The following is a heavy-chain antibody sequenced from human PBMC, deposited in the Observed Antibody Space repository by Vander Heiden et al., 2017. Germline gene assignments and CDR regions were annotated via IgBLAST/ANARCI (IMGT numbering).Heavy chain of an antibody. CDR1: DASFSGYY. CDR2: INHSGST. J-gene: IGHJ4*02. CDR3: ARRAVYYDILTGYYKGKNYFDY. Sequence: QVQLQQWGAGLLKPSATLSPTCAVYDASFSGYYWSWIRQPPGKALEWIGEINHSGSTNYNPSLKSRVTISVDTSKNQFSLKLSSVTAADTAVYYCARRAVYYDILTGYYKGKNYFDYWGQGTLVTVSS. V-gene: IGHV4-34*01. D-gene: IGHD3-9*01.